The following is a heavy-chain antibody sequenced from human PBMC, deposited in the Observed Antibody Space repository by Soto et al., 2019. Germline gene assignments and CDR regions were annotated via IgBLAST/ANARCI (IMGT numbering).Heavy chain of an antibody. Sequence: QVQLVQSGAEVKRPGSSVKVSCKASGGTFSSFAINGVGKAPGQGLEWMGGIMPIVGSPNYAQKFQGRVTITADESTSAAYMQLGGLRSDDTAVYYCALGNAMDVWGQGTTVTVSS. CDR1: GGTFSSFA. CDR3: ALGNAMDV. CDR2: IMPIVGSP. D-gene: IGHD7-27*01. V-gene: IGHV1-69*12. J-gene: IGHJ6*02.